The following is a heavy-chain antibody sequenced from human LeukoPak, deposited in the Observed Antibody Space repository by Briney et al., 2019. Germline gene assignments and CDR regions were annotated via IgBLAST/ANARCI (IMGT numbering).Heavy chain of an antibody. Sequence: SETLSLTCTVSGGSISSYYWSCIRQSPGKGLEWIGYIYYSGSTNYNPSLKSRVTISVDTSKNQFSLKLSSVTAADTAVYYCARQRFSEWYFDYWGQGTLVTVSS. CDR2: IYYSGST. D-gene: IGHD3-3*01. J-gene: IGHJ4*02. V-gene: IGHV4-59*08. CDR1: GGSISSYY. CDR3: ARQRFSEWYFDY.